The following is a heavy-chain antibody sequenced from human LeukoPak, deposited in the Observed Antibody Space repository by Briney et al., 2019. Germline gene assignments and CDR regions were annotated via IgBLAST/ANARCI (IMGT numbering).Heavy chain of an antibody. CDR2: INHSGST. CDR1: GGSISSYY. Sequence: PSETLSLTCTVSGGSISSYYWSWIRQPPGKGLEWIGEINHSGSTNYNPSLKSRVTTSVDTSKNQFSLKLSSVTAADTAVYYCARSPGYSSGWGVPWGQGTLVTVSS. J-gene: IGHJ5*02. V-gene: IGHV4-34*01. D-gene: IGHD6-19*01. CDR3: ARSPGYSSGWGVP.